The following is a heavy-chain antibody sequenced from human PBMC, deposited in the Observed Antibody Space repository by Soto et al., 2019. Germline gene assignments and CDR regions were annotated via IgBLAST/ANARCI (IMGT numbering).Heavy chain of an antibody. CDR1: GGSISSGGYS. CDR2: IYHSGST. J-gene: IGHJ4*02. D-gene: IGHD4-17*01. V-gene: IGHV4-30-2*01. Sequence: PSETLSLTCAVSGGSISSGGYSWSWIRQPPGKGLEWIGYIYHSGSTYYNPSLKSRVTISVDRSKNQFSLKLSSVTAADTAVYYCARVRYGDYFDYWGQGTLVTVSS. CDR3: ARVRYGDYFDY.